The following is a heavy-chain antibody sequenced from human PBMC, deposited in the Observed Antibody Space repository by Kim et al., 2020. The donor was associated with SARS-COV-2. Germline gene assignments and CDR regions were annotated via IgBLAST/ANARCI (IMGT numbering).Heavy chain of an antibody. D-gene: IGHD6-19*01. V-gene: IGHV4-59*01. CDR2: IYYSGST. CDR1: GGSISSYY. Sequence: SETLSLTCTVSGGSISSYYWSWIRQPPGKGLEWIGYIYYSGSTNYNPSLKSRVTISVDTSKNQFSLKLSSVTAADTAVYYCARAYSSGWYGGIWYFDYWGQGTLVTVSS. CDR3: ARAYSSGWYGGIWYFDY. J-gene: IGHJ4*02.